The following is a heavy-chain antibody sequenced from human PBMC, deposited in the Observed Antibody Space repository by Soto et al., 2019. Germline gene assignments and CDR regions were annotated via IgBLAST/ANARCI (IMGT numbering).Heavy chain of an antibody. V-gene: IGHV4-4*02. CDR2: IYHSGST. J-gene: IGHJ6*02. CDR3: ARIYSSSWYEYYYYGMDV. CDR1: GGSISSSNW. D-gene: IGHD6-13*01. Sequence: QVQLQESGPGLVKPSGTLSLTCAVSGGSISSSNWWSWVRQPPGKGLEWIGEIYHSGSTNYNPSLKRRVTISVDKSKNQFSLKLSSVTAADTAVYYCARIYSSSWYEYYYYGMDVWGQGTTVTVSS.